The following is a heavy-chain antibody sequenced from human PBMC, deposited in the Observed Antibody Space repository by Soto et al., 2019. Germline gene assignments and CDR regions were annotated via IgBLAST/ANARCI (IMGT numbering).Heavy chain of an antibody. CDR3: ARDVSYYYDSSGSLDY. D-gene: IGHD3-22*01. J-gene: IGHJ4*02. CDR2: ISAYNGNT. CDR1: CYTFTSYG. V-gene: IGHV1-18*01. Sequence: ASVKVSCKASCYTFTSYGISWVRQAPGQGLEWMGWISAYNGNTNYAQKLQGRVTMTTDTSTSTAYMELRSLRSDDTAVYYCARDVSYYYDSSGSLDYWGQGTLVTVS.